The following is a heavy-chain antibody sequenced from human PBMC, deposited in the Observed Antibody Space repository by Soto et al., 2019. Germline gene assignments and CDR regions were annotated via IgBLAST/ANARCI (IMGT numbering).Heavy chain of an antibody. J-gene: IGHJ6*02. Sequence: PSETLSLTCAVYGGSFSGYYWSWIRQPPGKGLEWIGEINHSGSTNYNPSLKSRVTISVDTSKNQFSLKLSSVTAADTAVYYCARDGSYYGRFYYYGMDVWGQGTTVTVSS. D-gene: IGHD1-26*01. V-gene: IGHV4-34*01. CDR2: INHSGST. CDR1: GGSFSGYY. CDR3: ARDGSYYGRFYYYGMDV.